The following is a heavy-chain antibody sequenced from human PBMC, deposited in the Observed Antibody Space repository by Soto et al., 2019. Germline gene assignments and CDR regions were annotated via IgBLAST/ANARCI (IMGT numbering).Heavy chain of an antibody. CDR3: ARGSTKEKVDS. Sequence: PSETLSLTCTVSGTSISSTDYYWGWIRQPPGKGLEWITSIYYTGMTYYNPSLKSRVTISVDTSKNHFSLKLTSVTAADTAVYYCARGSTKEKVDSCGQGTLVTVSS. D-gene: IGHD2-8*01. J-gene: IGHJ4*02. V-gene: IGHV4-39*02. CDR1: GTSISSTDYY. CDR2: IYYTGMT.